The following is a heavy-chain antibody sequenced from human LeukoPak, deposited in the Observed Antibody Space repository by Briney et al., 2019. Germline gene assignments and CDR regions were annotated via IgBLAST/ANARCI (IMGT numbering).Heavy chain of an antibody. D-gene: IGHD4-17*01. CDR1: GGSLSGYY. CDR3: ARGGHDYGDY. J-gene: IGHJ4*02. Sequence: SETLSLTCAVYGGSLSGYYWSWIRQPPGKGLEWIGYIYYSGSTYYNPSLKSRVTISVDTSKNQFSLKLSSVTAADTAVYYCARGGHDYGDYWGQGTLVTVSS. CDR2: IYYSGST. V-gene: IGHV4-31*11.